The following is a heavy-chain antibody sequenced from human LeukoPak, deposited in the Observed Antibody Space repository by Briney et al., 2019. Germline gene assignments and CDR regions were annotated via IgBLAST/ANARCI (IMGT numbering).Heavy chain of an antibody. CDR1: DDSITIYY. CDR2: IDHTGST. J-gene: IGHJ6*03. V-gene: IGHV4-59*01. CDR3: ARYSNYGDYYYYYMDV. D-gene: IGHD4-11*01. Sequence: SETLSLTCTVSDDSITIYYWSWIRQPPGKGLEWIGYIDHTGSTNYNPSLKSRVTISVDTSKNQFSLKLSSVTAADTAVYYCARYSNYGDYYYYYMDVWGKGTTVTVSS.